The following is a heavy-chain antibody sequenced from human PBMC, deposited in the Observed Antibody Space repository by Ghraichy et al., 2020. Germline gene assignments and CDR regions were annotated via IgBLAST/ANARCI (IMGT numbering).Heavy chain of an antibody. CDR1: GGSFSGYY. J-gene: IGHJ4*02. D-gene: IGHD2-2*01. CDR3: ARFPRYCSSTSCLDY. Sequence: SQTLSLTCAVYGGSFSGYYWSWIRQPPGKGLEWIGEINHSGSTNYNPSLKSRVTISVDTSKNQFSLKLSSVTAADTAVYYCARFPRYCSSTSCLDYWGQGTLVTVSS. CDR2: INHSGST. V-gene: IGHV4-34*01.